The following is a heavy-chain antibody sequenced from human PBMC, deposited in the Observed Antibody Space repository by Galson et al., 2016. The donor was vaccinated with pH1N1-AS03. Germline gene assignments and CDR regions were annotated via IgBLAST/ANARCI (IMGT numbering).Heavy chain of an antibody. V-gene: IGHV7-4-1*02. CDR2: IHTTTGNP. CDR3: TRFANVSPYYFDQ. Sequence: SVKVSCKASGYTFTDYPMNWVRQAPGQGLEWMGWIHTTTGNPTYARDFTGRFVFSFETSVSTAYLQITGLKAEDTAVYYCTRFANVSPYYFDQWGQGTLLTVSS. J-gene: IGHJ4*02. CDR1: GYTFTDYP. D-gene: IGHD3-16*01.